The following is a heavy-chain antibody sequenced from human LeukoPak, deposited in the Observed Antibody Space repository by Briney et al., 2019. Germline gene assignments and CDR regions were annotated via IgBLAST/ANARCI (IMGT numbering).Heavy chain of an antibody. Sequence: GGSLRLSCAASGFTFSSYWMSWVRQAPGKGLEWVANIKQDGSEKYYVDSVKGRFTISRDSAKNSLYLQMNSLRAEDTAVYYCARNVMITFGGVIVIPSYYFDYWGQGTLVTVSS. V-gene: IGHV3-7*01. CDR1: GFTFSSYW. CDR3: ARNVMITFGGVIVIPSYYFDY. D-gene: IGHD3-16*02. CDR2: IKQDGSEK. J-gene: IGHJ4*02.